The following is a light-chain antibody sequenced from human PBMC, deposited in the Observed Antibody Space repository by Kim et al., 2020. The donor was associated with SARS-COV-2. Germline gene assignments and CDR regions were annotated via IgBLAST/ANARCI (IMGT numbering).Light chain of an antibody. CDR1: QDISNF. CDR3: LQHESFPYT. J-gene: IGKJ2*01. Sequence: YASVGDRVTITCRAIQDISNFLAWFQQKPGKVPKRLIYAASRWQSGVPSRFSGSGSGTGFTLTISSLQPEDFATYYCLQHESFPYTLGQGTKLEI. CDR2: AAS. V-gene: IGKV1-17*03.